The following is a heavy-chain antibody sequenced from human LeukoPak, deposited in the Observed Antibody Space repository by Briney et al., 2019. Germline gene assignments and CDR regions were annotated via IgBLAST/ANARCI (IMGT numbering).Heavy chain of an antibody. D-gene: IGHD4-11*01. CDR2: INPNSGT. V-gene: IGHV1-2*02. CDR1: GYTFTGYY. Sequence: ASVKVSCKASGYTFTGYYMHWVRQAPGQGLEWMGWINPNSGTNYAQKFQGRVTLTRDTSISTAYMDLSRLTSDDTAVYYCARDSHTTKNDFDIWGQGTMVIVSS. J-gene: IGHJ3*02. CDR3: ARDSHTTKNDFDI.